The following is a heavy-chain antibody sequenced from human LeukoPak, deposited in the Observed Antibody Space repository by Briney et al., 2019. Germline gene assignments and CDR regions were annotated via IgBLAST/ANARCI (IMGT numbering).Heavy chain of an antibody. CDR3: ARGPAVLRFLEWLPRLNSYYMDV. J-gene: IGHJ6*03. Sequence: SETLSLTCTVSGGSISSSSYYWGWIRQPPGKGLEWIGSIYYSGSTNYNPSLKSRVTISVDTSKNQFSLKLSSVTAADTAVYYCARGPAVLRFLEWLPRLNSYYMDVWGKGTTVTVSS. D-gene: IGHD3-3*01. V-gene: IGHV4-39*07. CDR1: GGSISSSSYY. CDR2: IYYSGST.